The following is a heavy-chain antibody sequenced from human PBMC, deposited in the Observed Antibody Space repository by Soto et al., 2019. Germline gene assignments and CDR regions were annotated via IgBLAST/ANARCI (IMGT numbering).Heavy chain of an antibody. CDR3: ASCGGDCSIFDY. J-gene: IGHJ4*02. CDR1: GGIFSSYT. D-gene: IGHD2-21*02. V-gene: IGHV1-69*02. Sequence: QVQLVQSGAEVKKPGSSVKVSCKASGGIFSSYTISWVRQAPGQGLEWMGRIIPILGIANYAQKFQGRVTITADKSTSTAYMELSSLRSEDTSVYYCASCGGDCSIFDYWGQGTLVTVSS. CDR2: IIPILGIA.